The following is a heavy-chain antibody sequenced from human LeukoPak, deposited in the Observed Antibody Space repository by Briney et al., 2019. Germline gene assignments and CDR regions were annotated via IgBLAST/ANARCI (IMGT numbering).Heavy chain of an antibody. CDR3: ARVGYCGGDCYYYGMDV. Sequence: PSETLSLTCAVYGGSFSGYYWSWIRQPPGKGLEWIGEINHSGSTNYNPSLKSRVTISVDTSKNQFSLELSSVTAADTAVYYCARVGYCGGDCYYYGMDVWGQGTTVTVSS. CDR2: INHSGST. D-gene: IGHD2-21*01. V-gene: IGHV4-34*01. J-gene: IGHJ6*02. CDR1: GGSFSGYY.